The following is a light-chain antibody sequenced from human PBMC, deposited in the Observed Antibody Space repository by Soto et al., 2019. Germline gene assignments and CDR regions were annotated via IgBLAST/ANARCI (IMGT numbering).Light chain of an antibody. CDR3: RSHGGANNFYV. Sequence: QSVLTQPPSASGSPGQSVTISCTGTSSDIGAYNYVSWYQQHPGKVPKLIIHEVTQRPSGVPDRFSASKSGNTAFLTVSGLQAEDEADYYCRSHGGANNFYVFGTGTNVTVL. J-gene: IGLJ1*01. CDR1: SSDIGAYNY. CDR2: EVT. V-gene: IGLV2-8*01.